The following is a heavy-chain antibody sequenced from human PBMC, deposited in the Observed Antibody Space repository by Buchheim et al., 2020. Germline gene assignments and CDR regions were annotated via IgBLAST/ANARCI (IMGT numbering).Heavy chain of an antibody. CDR1: GFTFSDYY. D-gene: IGHD3-3*01. J-gene: IGHJ6*02. Sequence: QVQLVESGGGLVKPGGSLRLSCAASGFTFSDYYMSWIRQAPGKGLEWVSYISSSSSETNYADSVKGRFTISRDNAKNSLYLQMNSLRAEDTAVYYCARVKYYDFWSGYYNDYYGMDVWGQGTT. CDR3: ARVKYYDFWSGYYNDYYGMDV. CDR2: ISSSSSET. V-gene: IGHV3-11*06.